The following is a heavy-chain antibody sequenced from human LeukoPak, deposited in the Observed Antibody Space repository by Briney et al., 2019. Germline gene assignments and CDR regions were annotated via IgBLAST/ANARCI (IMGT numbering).Heavy chain of an antibody. D-gene: IGHD3-10*01. CDR2: ISAYNVNT. V-gene: IGHV1-18*04. J-gene: IGHJ4*02. Sequence: ASVKVSCKASGYTFTAYYMHWVRQAPGQGLEWMGWISAYNVNTNYAQKLQGRVTMITDTSTSTAYMELRSLRSDDTAVYYCARTMIRGLSPFDFWGQGTLVTVSS. CDR1: GYTFTAYY. CDR3: ARTMIRGLSPFDF.